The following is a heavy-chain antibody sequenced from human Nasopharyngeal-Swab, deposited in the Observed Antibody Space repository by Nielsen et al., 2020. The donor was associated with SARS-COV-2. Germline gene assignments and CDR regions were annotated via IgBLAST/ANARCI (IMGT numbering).Heavy chain of an antibody. CDR1: EFPFSNYD. J-gene: IGHJ6*02. V-gene: IGHV3-13*01. D-gene: IGHD3-10*01. CDR3: VRGILVRGVLGRVQDYKYYFDMDV. CDR2: IGTAGDT. Sequence: GESLKISCVASEFPFSNYDMHWVHQGTGKGLEWVSTIGTAGDTYYAASVKGRFSVSRENAQNSLYLQLKSLRAGDTGVYYCVRGILVRGVLGRVQDYKYYFDMDVWGQGTTVTVSS.